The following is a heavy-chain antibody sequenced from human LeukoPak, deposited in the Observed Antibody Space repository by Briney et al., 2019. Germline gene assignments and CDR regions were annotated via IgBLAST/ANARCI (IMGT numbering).Heavy chain of an antibody. D-gene: IGHD3-22*01. CDR1: GGSFSNYA. CDR2: IIPIFGTA. Sequence: SVKVSCKASGGSFSNYAISWVRQAPGQGLEWMGGIIPIFGTANYAQKFQGRVTITADESTSTAYMELSSLRSEDTAVYYCARDYYDSSGYAGFDYWGQGTLVTVSS. V-gene: IGHV1-69*01. CDR3: ARDYYDSSGYAGFDY. J-gene: IGHJ4*02.